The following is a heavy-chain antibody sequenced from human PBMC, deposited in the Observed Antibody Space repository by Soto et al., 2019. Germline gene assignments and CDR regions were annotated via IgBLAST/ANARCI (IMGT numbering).Heavy chain of an antibody. V-gene: IGHV1-69*13. CDR3: ARVDTAIKGPFYYYGMDV. CDR2: IIPIFGTA. CDR1: GGTYSSYA. J-gene: IGHJ6*02. D-gene: IGHD5-18*01. Sequence: ASVKVSCKASGGTYSSYAISWVRQAPGQGLEWMGGIIPIFGTANYAQKFQGRVTITADESTSTAYMELSSLRSEDTAVCYCARVDTAIKGPFYYYGMDVWGQGTTVTVSS.